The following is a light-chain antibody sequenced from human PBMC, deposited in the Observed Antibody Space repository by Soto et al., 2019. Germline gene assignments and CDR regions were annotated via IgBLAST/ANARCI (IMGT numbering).Light chain of an antibody. Sequence: SVLTQPPSASGSPGQSVTISCTGTSSDVGGYNYVSWYQQHPGKAPNLMIYEVSKRPSGVPDRFSGSKSGNTASLTVSGLQAEDEADYYCSSYAGSNNFDVFGTGTKVTVL. V-gene: IGLV2-8*01. CDR2: EVS. CDR3: SSYAGSNNFDV. J-gene: IGLJ1*01. CDR1: SSDVGGYNY.